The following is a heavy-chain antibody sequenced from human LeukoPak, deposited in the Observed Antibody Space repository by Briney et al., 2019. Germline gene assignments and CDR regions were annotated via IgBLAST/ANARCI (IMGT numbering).Heavy chain of an antibody. J-gene: IGHJ6*02. CDR2: ISSSGSTI. D-gene: IGHD6-19*01. CDR3: ASSIAVSRHYYNYGMDV. CDR1: GFTFSSYE. Sequence: QPGGSLRLSCAASGFTFSSYEMNWVRQAPGKGLEWVSYISSSGSTIYYADYVKGRFTISRDNAKNSLYLQMNSLRAEDTAVYYCASSIAVSRHYYNYGMDVWGQGTTVTVSS. V-gene: IGHV3-48*03.